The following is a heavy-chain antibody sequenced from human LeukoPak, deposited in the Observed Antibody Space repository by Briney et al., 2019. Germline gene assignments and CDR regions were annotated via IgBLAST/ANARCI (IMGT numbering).Heavy chain of an antibody. J-gene: IGHJ4*02. D-gene: IGHD6-13*01. CDR1: GFTFSGFW. CDR3: ARGPAWGEQQLVLDY. Sequence: GGSLRLSCAVSGFTFSGFWMSWSRQAPGKGLEWVAVISYDGSNKYYADSVKGRFTISRDNSKNTLYLQMNSLRAEDTAVYYCARGPAWGEQQLVLDYWGQGTLVTVSS. V-gene: IGHV3-30-3*01. CDR2: ISYDGSNK.